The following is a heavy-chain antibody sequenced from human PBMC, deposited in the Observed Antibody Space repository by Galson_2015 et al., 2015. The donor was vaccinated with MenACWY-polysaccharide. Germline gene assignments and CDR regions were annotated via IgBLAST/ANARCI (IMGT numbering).Heavy chain of an antibody. CDR3: ARNCNPWYSSLPYYFDY. CDR1: GGSISSTSYY. D-gene: IGHD6-19*01. Sequence: TGLLKPSETLSLTCTVSGGSISSTSYYWGWIRQPPGRGLEWIGSVYYSGNTYYNPSLKSRVTISVDTSKNQFSLKLSFLTAADTAVYYCARNCNPWYSSLPYYFDYWGQGTLVTVSS. CDR2: VYYSGNT. V-gene: IGHV4-39*01. J-gene: IGHJ4*02.